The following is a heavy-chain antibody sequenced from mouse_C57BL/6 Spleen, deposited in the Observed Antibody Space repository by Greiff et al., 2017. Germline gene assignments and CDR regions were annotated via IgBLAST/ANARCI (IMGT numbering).Heavy chain of an antibody. J-gene: IGHJ4*01. D-gene: IGHD2-3*01. V-gene: IGHV1-39*01. CDR3: ARWGLYAMDD. CDR1: GYSFTDYN. Sequence: VQLKQSGPELVKPGASVKISCKASGYSFTDYNMNWVKQSNGKSLEWIGVINPHSGTTSYNQKFKGTATLTVDQSSSTAYMQLNSLTSEDSAVYYCARWGLYAMDDWGQGTSVTVSS. CDR2: INPHSGTT.